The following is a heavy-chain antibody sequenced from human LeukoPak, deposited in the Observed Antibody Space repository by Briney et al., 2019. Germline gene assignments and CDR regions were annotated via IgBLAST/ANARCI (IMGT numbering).Heavy chain of an antibody. CDR3: SRSPGILGTNYFDY. CDR2: ISYGGSSE. D-gene: IGHD1-26*01. V-gene: IGHV3-30*03. J-gene: IGHJ4*02. CDR1: GFPFTTYG. Sequence: GGSLRLSCSASGFPFTTYGMNWVRQAPGKGLEWVAVISYGGSSENYADSVKGRFTVSRDNSKSTLYLQMNSLTPDDTSVYYCSRSPGILGTNYFDYWGQGTLVTVSS.